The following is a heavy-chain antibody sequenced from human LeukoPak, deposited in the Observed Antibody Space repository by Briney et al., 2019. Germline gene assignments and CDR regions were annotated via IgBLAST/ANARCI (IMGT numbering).Heavy chain of an antibody. V-gene: IGHV1-24*01. Sequence: ASVKVSCKVSGYTLTELSMHWVRQAPGKGLEWMGGFDLGDGETIFAQKFQGRVTMTEDTSTDTAYMELRSLTSKDTAVYYCAAGDPWHLLDYWGQGTLVTVSS. J-gene: IGHJ4*02. CDR1: GYTLTELS. CDR2: FDLGDGET. CDR3: AAGDPWHLLDY. D-gene: IGHD5-12*01.